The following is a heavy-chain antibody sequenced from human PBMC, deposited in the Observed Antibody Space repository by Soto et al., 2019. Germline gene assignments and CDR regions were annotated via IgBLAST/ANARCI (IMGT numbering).Heavy chain of an antibody. J-gene: IGHJ3*02. CDR3: ARVFLGIAAAGRVAFDI. D-gene: IGHD6-13*01. CDR1: GYTFTSYY. CDR2: INPSGGST. V-gene: IGHV1-46*03. Sequence: QVQLVQSGAEVKKPGASVKVSCKASGYTFTSYYMHWVRQAPGQGLEWMGIINPSGGSTSYAQKFQGRVTMTRDTSTSTVYMELSSLRSEDTAVYYCARVFLGIAAAGRVAFDIWGQGTMVTVSS.